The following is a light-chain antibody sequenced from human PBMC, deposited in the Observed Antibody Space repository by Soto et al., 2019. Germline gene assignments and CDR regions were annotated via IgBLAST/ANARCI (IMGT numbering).Light chain of an antibody. J-gene: IGKJ1*01. CDR2: GAS. Sequence: EIVFTQSPGTLSLSPGERATLSCRASQSVSSNLAWYQQKPGQAPRLLIYGASTRATGIPARFSGSGSGTEFTLTISSLQSEDFAVYYCQQYNNWPGTFGQGTMVDI. CDR1: QSVSSN. V-gene: IGKV3-15*01. CDR3: QQYNNWPGT.